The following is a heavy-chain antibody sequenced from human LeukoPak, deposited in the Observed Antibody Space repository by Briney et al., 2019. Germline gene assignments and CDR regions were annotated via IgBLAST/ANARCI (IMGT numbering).Heavy chain of an antibody. J-gene: IGHJ5*02. V-gene: IGHV3-48*04. CDR1: GFTFRNYN. D-gene: IGHD6-19*01. CDR2: ITTSSSTI. Sequence: GGSLRLSCAASGFTFRNYNMNWVRKAPGKGLEWVSYITTSSSTIYYADSVKGRFTISRDNAKNSLYLQMNSLRAEDTAVYYCARDSAGFDHWGQGTLVTVSS. CDR3: ARDSAGFDH.